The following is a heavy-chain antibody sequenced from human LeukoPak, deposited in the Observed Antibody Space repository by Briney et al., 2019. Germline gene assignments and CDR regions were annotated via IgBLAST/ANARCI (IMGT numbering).Heavy chain of an antibody. J-gene: IGHJ4*02. CDR2: IYYSGST. CDR3: AREYYDLWSGYYSYFDY. D-gene: IGHD3-3*01. Sequence: SETLSLTCTVSGGSISSSSYYWGWIRQPPGKGLEWIGSIYYSGSTYYNPSLKSRVTISVDTSKNQFSLKLSSVTAADTAVYYCAREYYDLWSGYYSYFDYWGQGTLVTVSS. V-gene: IGHV4-39*01. CDR1: GGSISSSSYY.